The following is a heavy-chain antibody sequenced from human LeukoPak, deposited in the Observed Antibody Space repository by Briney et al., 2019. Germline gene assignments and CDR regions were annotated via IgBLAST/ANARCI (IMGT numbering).Heavy chain of an antibody. CDR1: GGSISSSSYY. D-gene: IGHD1-26*01. CDR3: ARHLEFRGSFTGEVYYYYMDV. CDR2: IYYSGST. V-gene: IGHV4-39*01. Sequence: PSETLSLTCTVSGGSISSSSYYWGWIRQPPGKGLEWIGSIYYSGSTYYNPSLKSRVTISVDTSKNQFSLKLSSVTAADTAVYYCARHLEFRGSFTGEVYYYYMDVWGKGTTVTISS. J-gene: IGHJ6*03.